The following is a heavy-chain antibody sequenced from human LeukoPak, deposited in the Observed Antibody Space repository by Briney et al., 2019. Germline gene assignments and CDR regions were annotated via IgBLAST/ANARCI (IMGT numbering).Heavy chain of an antibody. CDR1: GFTFSNYA. V-gene: IGHV3-23*01. CDR3: ARAGAYHFDN. Sequence: GGSLRLSCAASGFTFSNYAMSWVRQAPGKGLEWVSAISGGGGSTYYADSVKGRFTISRDNAKNTLYLQMNSLRAEDTAVYYCARAGAYHFDNWGQGTLVTVSS. J-gene: IGHJ4*02. D-gene: IGHD3-16*01. CDR2: ISGGGGST.